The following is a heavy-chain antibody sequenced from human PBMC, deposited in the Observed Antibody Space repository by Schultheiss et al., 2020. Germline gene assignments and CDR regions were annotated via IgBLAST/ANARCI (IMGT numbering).Heavy chain of an antibody. J-gene: IGHJ5*02. CDR3: ARECDFRELLSP. CDR1: GGSISSSNW. V-gene: IGHV4-4*02. D-gene: IGHD3-10*01. CDR2: IYHSGYI. Sequence: SETLSLTCAVSGGSISSSNWWSWVRQPPGKGLEWIGEIYHSGYINYNPSLKSRVTMSVDKSKNQFSLKLSSVTAADTAVYYCARECDFRELLSPWGQGTLVTVSS.